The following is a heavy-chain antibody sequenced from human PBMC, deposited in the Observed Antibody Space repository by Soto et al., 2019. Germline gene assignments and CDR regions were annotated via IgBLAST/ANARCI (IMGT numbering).Heavy chain of an antibody. J-gene: IGHJ4*02. V-gene: IGHV4-59*01. CDR2: IYYSGST. CDR1: GGSISSYY. Sequence: SETLSLTCTVSGGSISSYYWSWIRQPPGKGLEWIGYIYYSGSTNYNPSLKSRVTISVDTSKNQFSLKLSSVTAADTAVYYCARSSPIAARPIDYWGQGTLVTVSS. D-gene: IGHD6-6*01. CDR3: ARSSPIAARPIDY.